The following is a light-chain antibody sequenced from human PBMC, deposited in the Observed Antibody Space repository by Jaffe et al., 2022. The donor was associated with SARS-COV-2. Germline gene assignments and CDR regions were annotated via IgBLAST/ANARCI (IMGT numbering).Light chain of an antibody. Sequence: DIQMTQSPSTLSASIGDRVTITCRASQSISNRLAWYQQKPGKAPKLVIYAASNLEPGVPSRFSGSGSGTEFSLAISCLQPDDFATYYCQQYNGYFRTFGQGTKV. CDR2: AAS. V-gene: IGKV1-5*03. CDR1: QSISNR. CDR3: QQYNGYFRT. J-gene: IGKJ1*01.